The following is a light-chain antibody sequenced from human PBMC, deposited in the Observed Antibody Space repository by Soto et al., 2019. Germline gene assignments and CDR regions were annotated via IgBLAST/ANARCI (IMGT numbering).Light chain of an antibody. CDR3: QEYDGAPPIT. J-gene: IGKJ5*01. Sequence: EMVLAQSPDTLCLSPLDRASLXKKTIQSVRSERLAWYQQKRGQAPTLLIFDASSRASGTPERFSGSGSGTDFTLTISRLEPEDFAVYYCQEYDGAPPITFGLGTRLEIK. CDR2: DAS. CDR1: QSVRSER. V-gene: IGKV3-20*01.